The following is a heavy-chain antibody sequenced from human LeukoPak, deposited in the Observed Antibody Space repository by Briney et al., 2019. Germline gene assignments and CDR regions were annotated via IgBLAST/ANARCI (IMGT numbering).Heavy chain of an antibody. CDR3: ARTPNYYDSSSYSYYYYGMDV. CDR2: IYYSGGT. V-gene: IGHV4-59*08. J-gene: IGHJ6*02. CDR1: GGSISTYY. Sequence: SETLSLTCTVSGGSISTYYWSWIRQPPGKGLEWIGYIYYSGGTNYNPSLKSRVTISVDTSKNQFSLKLSSVTAADTAVYFCARTPNYYDSSSYSYYYYGMDVWGQGTTVTVSS. D-gene: IGHD3-22*01.